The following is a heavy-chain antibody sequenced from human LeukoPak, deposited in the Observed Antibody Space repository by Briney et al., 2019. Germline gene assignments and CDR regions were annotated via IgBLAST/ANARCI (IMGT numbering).Heavy chain of an antibody. V-gene: IGHV1-69*01. Sequence: GSSVKVSXKASGGTFNSYAISWARQDPGQGLEWTGGIIPIFGTANYAQKFQGRVTITADESTSTAYMELSSLRSEDTAVYYCARVLYSSSSGHDYWGQGTLVTVSS. J-gene: IGHJ4*02. CDR1: GGTFNSYA. CDR2: IIPIFGTA. CDR3: ARVLYSSSSGHDY. D-gene: IGHD6-6*01.